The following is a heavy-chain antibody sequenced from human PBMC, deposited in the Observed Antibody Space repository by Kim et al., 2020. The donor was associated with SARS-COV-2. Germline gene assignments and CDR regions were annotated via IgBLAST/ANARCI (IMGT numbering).Heavy chain of an antibody. J-gene: IGHJ4*02. D-gene: IGHD3-10*01. CDR1: GGSLSSSSYY. CDR2: IYYSGST. CDR3: ARQSAGSYAY. Sequence: SETLSLTCTVSGGSLSSSSYYWGWIRQPPGKGLEWIGSIYYSGSTYYNPSLKSRVTISVDTSKNQFSLKMCSVTAADTDVYYCARQSAGSYAYWGQGTLVSVSS. V-gene: IGHV4-39*01.